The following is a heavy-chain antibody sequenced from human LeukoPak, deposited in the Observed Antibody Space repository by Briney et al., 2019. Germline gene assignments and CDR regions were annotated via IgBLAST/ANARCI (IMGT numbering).Heavy chain of an antibody. J-gene: IGHJ3*02. Sequence: SETLSLTCAVYGGSFSGYYWSWIRQPPGKGLEWIGEINHSGSTNYNPSLKSRVTISGDTSKHQFSLKLSSVTAADTAVYYCARQFYYNDAFDIWGQGTMVTVSS. V-gene: IGHV4-34*01. CDR2: INHSGST. CDR1: GGSFSGYY. CDR3: ARQFYYNDAFDI. D-gene: IGHD3-10*01.